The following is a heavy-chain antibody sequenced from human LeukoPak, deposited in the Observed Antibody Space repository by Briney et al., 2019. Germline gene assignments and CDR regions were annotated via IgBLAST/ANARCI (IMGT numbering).Heavy chain of an antibody. Sequence: GRSLRLSCAASGLTFSSYWLHWLRQAPGKGLVWVSRIKSDGSTTTYADSVKGRFTISRDNAKNTLYLQMNSLRAEDTAVYYCARVVDTHFDYWGQGTLVTVSS. D-gene: IGHD5-18*01. CDR1: GLTFSSYW. J-gene: IGHJ4*02. CDR3: ARVVDTHFDY. CDR2: IKSDGSTT. V-gene: IGHV3-74*01.